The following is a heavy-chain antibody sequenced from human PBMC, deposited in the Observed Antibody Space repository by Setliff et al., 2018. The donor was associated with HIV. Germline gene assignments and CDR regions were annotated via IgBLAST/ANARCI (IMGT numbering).Heavy chain of an antibody. Sequence: GGSLRLSCVASGFSFDDYGMSWVRQAPGKGLEWVSGINWNGASKGYADSVKGRFTISRDNAKNSLYLLMNSLGAEDTALYHCARDPGMATTYGGDYYYYGLDVWGQGTTVTVSS. D-gene: IGHD5-12*01. J-gene: IGHJ6*02. CDR3: ARDPGMATTYGGDYYYYGLDV. CDR1: GFSFDDYG. CDR2: INWNGASK. V-gene: IGHV3-20*01.